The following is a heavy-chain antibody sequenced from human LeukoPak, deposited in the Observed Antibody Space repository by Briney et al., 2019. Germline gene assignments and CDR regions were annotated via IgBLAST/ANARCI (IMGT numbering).Heavy chain of an antibody. J-gene: IGHJ6*02. Sequence: GGSLRLSCAASGFTFSTYAMSWVRQAPGKGLEWVSAISGSGGSTYYADSVKGRFTISRDNSKNTVYLQMNSLRGDDTAVYYCAKAHGSGSSYYYYYGMDVWGQGTPVTVSS. V-gene: IGHV3-23*01. CDR3: AKAHGSGSSYYYYYGMDV. D-gene: IGHD3-10*01. CDR1: GFTFSTYA. CDR2: ISGSGGST.